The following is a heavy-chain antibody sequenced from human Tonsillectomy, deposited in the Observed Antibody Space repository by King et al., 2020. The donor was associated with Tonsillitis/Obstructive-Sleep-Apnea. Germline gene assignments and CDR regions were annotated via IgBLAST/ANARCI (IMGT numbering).Heavy chain of an antibody. V-gene: IGHV1-46*01. D-gene: IGHD1-14*01. Sequence: VQLVESGAEVKTPGASVKVSCKASGYTFTKYYIHLVRQARGQGLKLMGIINPSSAVTTYAQKFQGRVTMTSDTSASTVYLELSSLRSGDTAMYYCARDDVVGRYIDSWGQGTLVTVSS. J-gene: IGHJ4*02. CDR1: GYTFTKYY. CDR2: INPSSAVT. CDR3: ARDDVVGRYIDS.